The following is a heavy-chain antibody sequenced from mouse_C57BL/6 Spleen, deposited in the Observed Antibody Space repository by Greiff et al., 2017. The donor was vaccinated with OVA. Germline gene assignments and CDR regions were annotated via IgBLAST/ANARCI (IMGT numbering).Heavy chain of an antibody. D-gene: IGHD1-1*01. V-gene: IGHV1-52*01. Sequence: QVQLKQSGAELVRPGSSVKLSCKASGYTFTSYWMHWVKQRPIQGLEWIGNIDPSDSETHYNQKFKDKATLTVDKSSSTAYMQLSSLTSEDSAVYYCARGTVRRDYYAMDYWGQGTSVTVSS. CDR3: ARGTVRRDYYAMDY. CDR1: GYTFTSYW. CDR2: IDPSDSET. J-gene: IGHJ4*01.